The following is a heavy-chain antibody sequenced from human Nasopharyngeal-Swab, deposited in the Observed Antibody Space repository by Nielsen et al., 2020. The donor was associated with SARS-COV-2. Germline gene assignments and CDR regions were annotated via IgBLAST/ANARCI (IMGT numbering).Heavy chain of an antibody. D-gene: IGHD4-17*01. CDR2: FYSSGST. CDR3: ARSYGRGFDF. V-gene: IGHV4-61*02. Sequence: LRLSCTVSGGSISSDSDYWSWIRQPAGKGLEWIGRFYSSGSTNHNPSLKSRVTISVDMSRNQLSLKLISVTAADTAVYYCARSYGRGFDFWGQGTLVTVSS. CDR1: GGSISSDSDY. J-gene: IGHJ4*02.